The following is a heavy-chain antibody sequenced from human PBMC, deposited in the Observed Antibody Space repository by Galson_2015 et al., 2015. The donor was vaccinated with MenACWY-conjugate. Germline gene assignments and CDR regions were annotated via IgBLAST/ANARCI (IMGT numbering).Heavy chain of an antibody. J-gene: IGHJ4*02. CDR2: IYPGDSDT. CDR3: ARPLDCGGDCYWGYFDY. Sequence: QSGAEVKKPGESLQISFTGSGYSFTNYWIGWVSQMPGKGLEWMGIIYPGDSDTRYSPSFQGQVTISADKSISTAYLQWSSLKASDTAMYYCARPLDCGGDCYWGYFDYWGQGTLVTVSS. V-gene: IGHV5-51*01. CDR1: GYSFTNYW. D-gene: IGHD2-21*02.